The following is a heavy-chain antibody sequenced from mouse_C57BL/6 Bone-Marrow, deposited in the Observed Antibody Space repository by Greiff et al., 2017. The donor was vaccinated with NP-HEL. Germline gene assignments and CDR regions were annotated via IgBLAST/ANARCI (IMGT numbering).Heavy chain of an antibody. CDR3: ARVTTVVVTRYFDV. V-gene: IGHV1-81*01. Sequence: VQLQQSGAELARPGASVKLSCKASGYTFTSYGISWVKQRTGQGLEWIGEIYPRSGNTYYNEKFKGKATLTADKSSSTAYMELHSLTSEDSAVYFCARVTTVVVTRYFDVWGTGTTVTVSS. J-gene: IGHJ1*03. D-gene: IGHD1-1*01. CDR2: IYPRSGNT. CDR1: GYTFTSYG.